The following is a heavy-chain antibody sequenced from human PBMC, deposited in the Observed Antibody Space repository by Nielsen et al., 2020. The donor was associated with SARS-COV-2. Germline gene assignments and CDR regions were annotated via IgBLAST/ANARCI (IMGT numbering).Heavy chain of an antibody. CDR1: GFTFSSYG. CDR3: AKGGNFWSGSDY. Sequence: GESLKISCAASGFTFSSYGMHWVRQAPGKGLEWVAVISYDGSNKYYADSVKGRFTISRDNAKNSLYLQMNSLRVEDTALYYCAKGGNFWSGSDYWGQGTLVTVSS. V-gene: IGHV3-30*18. CDR2: ISYDGSNK. J-gene: IGHJ4*02. D-gene: IGHD3-3*01.